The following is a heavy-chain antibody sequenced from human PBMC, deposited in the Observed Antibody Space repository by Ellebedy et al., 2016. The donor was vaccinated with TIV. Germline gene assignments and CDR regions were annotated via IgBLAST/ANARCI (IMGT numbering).Heavy chain of an antibody. J-gene: IGHJ6*02. CDR3: ARGVGNGWYRHYYGMDV. Sequence: GESLKISCAASGFTFNTYSMNWVRQAPGKGLEWVSSISSSNSYINYADSVKGRFTISRDNANSSLFLEMNSLRAEDTAVYYCARGVGNGWYRHYYGMDVWGQGTTVTVSS. CDR2: ISSSNSYI. V-gene: IGHV3-21*01. D-gene: IGHD6-19*01. CDR1: GFTFNTYS.